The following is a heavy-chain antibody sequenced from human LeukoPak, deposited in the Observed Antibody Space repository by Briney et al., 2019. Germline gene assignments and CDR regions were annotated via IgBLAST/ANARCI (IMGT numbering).Heavy chain of an antibody. J-gene: IGHJ4*02. V-gene: IGHV4-30-2*01. D-gene: IGHD3-10*01. CDR2: IYHSGST. CDR3: ASSDYYGSGRGIDY. CDR1: GGSISSGGYS. Sequence: SQTLCLTCAVSGGSISSGGYSWSWIRQPPGKGLEWIGYIYHSGSTYYNPSLKSRVTISVGRSKNQFSLKLSSVTAADTAVYYCASSDYYGSGRGIDYWGQGTLVTVSS.